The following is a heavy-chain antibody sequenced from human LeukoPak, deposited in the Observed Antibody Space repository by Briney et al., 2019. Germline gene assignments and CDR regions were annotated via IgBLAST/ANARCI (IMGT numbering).Heavy chain of an antibody. V-gene: IGHV4-59*01. CDR1: GGSISSYY. CDR2: IYYSGST. CDR3: ARELPLSYYMDV. J-gene: IGHJ6*03. D-gene: IGHD1-26*01. Sequence: PSETLSLTCTVSGGSISSYYWSWIRQPPGKGLEWIGYIYYSGSTNYNPSLKSRVTISEDTSKNQLSLRLSSVTAADTAVYYCARELPLSYYMDVWGKGTTVTVSS.